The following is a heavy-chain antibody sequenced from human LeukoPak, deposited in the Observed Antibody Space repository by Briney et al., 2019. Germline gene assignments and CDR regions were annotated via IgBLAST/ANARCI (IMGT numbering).Heavy chain of an antibody. CDR1: GFTFSSYG. Sequence: GGSLRLSCAASGFTFSSYGMHWVRQAPGKGLEWVAVIWYDGSNKYYADSVKGRFTISRDNSKNTLYLQMNSLRAEDTAVYYCARGRQNYGDYPYWGQGTPVTVSS. V-gene: IGHV3-33*01. CDR2: IWYDGSNK. CDR3: ARGRQNYGDYPY. D-gene: IGHD4-17*01. J-gene: IGHJ4*02.